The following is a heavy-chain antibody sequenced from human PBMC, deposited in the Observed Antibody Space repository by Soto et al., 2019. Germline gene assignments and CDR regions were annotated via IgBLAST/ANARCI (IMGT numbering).Heavy chain of an antibody. V-gene: IGHV4-30-4*01. J-gene: IGHJ4*02. CDR2: IYYSGST. D-gene: IGHD2-2*01. Sequence: SETLSLTCTVSGGSISSGDYYWSWIRQPPGKGLEWIGYIYYSGSTYYNPSLKSRVTISVDTSKNQFSLKLSSVTAADTAVYYCARYRLVKPFDYWGQGTLVTVSS. CDR3: ARYRLVKPFDY. CDR1: GGSISSGDYY.